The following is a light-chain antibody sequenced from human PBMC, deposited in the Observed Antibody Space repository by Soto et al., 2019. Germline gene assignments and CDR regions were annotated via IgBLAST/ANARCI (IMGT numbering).Light chain of an antibody. CDR2: GNS. Sequence: QSVLTQPPSVSGAPGQRVTISCTGSSSNIGAGYDVHWYQQLPGTAPKLLIYGNSNRPSGVPDRFSGSKSGTSASLAITRLQAEDEADYYCESYDRTLSGYVFGTGSQLTGL. J-gene: IGLJ1*01. CDR1: SSNIGAGYD. V-gene: IGLV1-40*01. CDR3: ESYDRTLSGYV.